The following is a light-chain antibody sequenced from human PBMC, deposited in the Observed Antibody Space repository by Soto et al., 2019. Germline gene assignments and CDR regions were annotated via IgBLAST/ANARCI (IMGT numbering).Light chain of an antibody. CDR2: EVS. Sequence: QSVLTQPASVFGSPGQSITFSCTGTSSDVGGYNFVSWYQQHPGKAPKLMIYEVSSRPSGGSNRFSGSKSGNTASLTISGLQPEDEPDYYCSSSTTSTTVVFGTGTKVTVL. V-gene: IGLV2-14*03. CDR1: SSDVGGYNF. CDR3: SSSTTSTTVV. J-gene: IGLJ1*01.